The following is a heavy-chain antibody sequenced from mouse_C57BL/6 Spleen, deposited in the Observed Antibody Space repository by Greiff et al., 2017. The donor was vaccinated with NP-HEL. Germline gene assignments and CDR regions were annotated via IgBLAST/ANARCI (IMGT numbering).Heavy chain of an antibody. J-gene: IGHJ3*01. V-gene: IGHV5-9-1*02. CDR2: ISSGGDYI. CDR3: TRDQGLYYYGSSPFAY. CDR1: GFTFSSYA. D-gene: IGHD1-1*01. Sequence: EVQGVESGEGLVKPGGSLKLSCAASGFTFSSYAMSWVRQTPEKRLEWVAYISSGGDYIYYADTVKGRFTISRDNARNTLYLQMSSLKSEDTAMYYCTRDQGLYYYGSSPFAYWGQGTLVTVSA.